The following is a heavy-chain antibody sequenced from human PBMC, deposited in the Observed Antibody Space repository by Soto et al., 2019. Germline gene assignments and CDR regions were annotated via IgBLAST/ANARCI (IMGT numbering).Heavy chain of an antibody. D-gene: IGHD2-15*01. Sequence: QLQLQESGPGLVKPSETLSLTCTVSGGSISSSSYYWGWIRQPPGKGLEWIGSIYYSGSTYYNPSLKSRVTISVDTSKNQFSLKLSSVTAADTAVYYCASIVVVVAATQDAFDIWGQGTMVTVSS. J-gene: IGHJ3*02. CDR3: ASIVVVVAATQDAFDI. CDR2: IYYSGST. V-gene: IGHV4-39*01. CDR1: GGSISSSSYY.